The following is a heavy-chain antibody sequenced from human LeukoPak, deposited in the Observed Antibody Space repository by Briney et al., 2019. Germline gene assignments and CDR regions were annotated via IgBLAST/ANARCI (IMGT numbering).Heavy chain of an antibody. CDR1: EYIFTSYH. CDR3: ARGAHVRYYRGAFDI. D-gene: IGHD1-26*01. Sequence: ASVKVPCKASEYIFTSYHIHWVRQAPGQGLEWMGIINPSGGSTNYAQKFQGRVTMTRDMSTSTVYMELTSLRFEDTAVYYCARGAHVRYYRGAFDIWGQGTMVTVSS. V-gene: IGHV1-46*01. CDR2: INPSGGST. J-gene: IGHJ3*02.